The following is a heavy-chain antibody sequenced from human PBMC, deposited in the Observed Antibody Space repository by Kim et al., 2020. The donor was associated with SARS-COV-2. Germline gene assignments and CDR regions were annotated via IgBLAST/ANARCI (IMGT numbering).Heavy chain of an antibody. Sequence: DGTEKYYVSSGKGRFTGSRDNARKSVYLQMNSLRAEDTAVYYCARGRGLDSWGQGTLVTVSS. V-gene: IGHV3-7*01. CDR2: DGTEK. CDR3: ARGRGLDS. J-gene: IGHJ4*02.